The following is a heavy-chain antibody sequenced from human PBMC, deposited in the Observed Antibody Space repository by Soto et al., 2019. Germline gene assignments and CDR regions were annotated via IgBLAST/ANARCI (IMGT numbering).Heavy chain of an antibody. CDR2: IYYSGST. V-gene: IGHV4-59*01. CDR3: ARGNATYYDFWSGPSKYYFDY. Sequence: SETLSLTCTVSGGSISSYYWSWIRQPPGKGLEWIGYIYYSGSTNYNPSLKSRVTISVDTSKNQFSLKLSSVTAADTAVYYCARGNATYYDFWSGPSKYYFDYWGQGTLVTVS. J-gene: IGHJ4*02. CDR1: GGSISSYY. D-gene: IGHD3-3*01.